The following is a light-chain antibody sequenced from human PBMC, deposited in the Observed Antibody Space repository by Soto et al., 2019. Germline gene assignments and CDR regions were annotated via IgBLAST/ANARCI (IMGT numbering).Light chain of an antibody. V-gene: IGLV2-14*01. J-gene: IGLJ3*02. Sequence: QSARTQPASVSGSPGQPITISCSGTSSDIGAYKYVSWYQQHPGKVPKLMIYEGNNRPSGVSDRFSGSKSGNTASLTISGLQAEDEADYYCSSYTGDNTWMFGGGTKLTVL. CDR1: SSDIGAYKY. CDR3: SSYTGDNTWM. CDR2: EGN.